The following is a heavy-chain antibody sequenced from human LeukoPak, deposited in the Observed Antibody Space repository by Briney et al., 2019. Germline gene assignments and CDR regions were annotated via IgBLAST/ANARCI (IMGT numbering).Heavy chain of an antibody. J-gene: IGHJ4*02. D-gene: IGHD3-3*01. CDR3: ARDPISYDFWSGYETHFDY. Sequence: GASVKVSCKASGYTFTSYYMHWVRQAPEQGLEWMGIINPSGGSTSYAQKFQGRVTMTRDTSTSTVYMEVSSLRSEDTAVYYCARDPISYDFWSGYETHFDYWGQGTLVTVSS. V-gene: IGHV1-46*01. CDR2: INPSGGST. CDR1: GYTFTSYY.